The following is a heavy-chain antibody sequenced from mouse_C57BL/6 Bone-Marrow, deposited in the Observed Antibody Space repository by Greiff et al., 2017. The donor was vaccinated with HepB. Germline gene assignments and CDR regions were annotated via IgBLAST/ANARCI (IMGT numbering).Heavy chain of an antibody. CDR3: ARSEDYDRYFDV. CDR2: INPNNGGT. CDR1: GYTFTDYY. D-gene: IGHD2-4*01. J-gene: IGHJ1*03. Sequence: VQLKQSGPELVKPGASVKISCKASGYTFTDYYMNWVKQSHGKSLEWIGDINPNNGGTSYNQKFKGKATLTVDKSSSTAYMELRSLTSEDSAVYYCARSEDYDRYFDVWGTGTTVTVSS. V-gene: IGHV1-26*01.